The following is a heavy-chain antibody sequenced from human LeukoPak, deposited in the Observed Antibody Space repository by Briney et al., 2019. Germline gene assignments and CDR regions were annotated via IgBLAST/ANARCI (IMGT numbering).Heavy chain of an antibody. CDR2: IYHSGST. V-gene: IGHV4-30-2*01. D-gene: IGHD3-16*01. CDR1: GGSISRGGYS. J-gene: IGHJ6*04. Sequence: PSQTLSLTCAVSGGSISRGGYSWSWIRQPPGKGLEWIGYIYHSGSTYYNPSLKSRVTISVDRSKNQFSLKLSSVTAADTAVYYCAREGGMARSGMDVWGKGTTVTVSS. CDR3: AREGGMARSGMDV.